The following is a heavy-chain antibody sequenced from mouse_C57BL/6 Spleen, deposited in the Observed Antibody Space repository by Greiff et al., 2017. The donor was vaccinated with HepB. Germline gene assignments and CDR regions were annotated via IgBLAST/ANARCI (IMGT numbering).Heavy chain of an antibody. Sequence: LVESGPELVKPGASVKISCKASGYSFTDYNMNWVKQSNGKSLEWIGVINPNYGTTSYNQKFKGKATLTVDQSSSTAYMQLNSLTSEDSAVYYCARRDWDQYYYAMDYWGQGTSVTVSS. CDR1: GYSFTDYN. CDR2: INPNYGTT. CDR3: ARRDWDQYYYAMDY. V-gene: IGHV1-39*01. J-gene: IGHJ4*01. D-gene: IGHD4-1*01.